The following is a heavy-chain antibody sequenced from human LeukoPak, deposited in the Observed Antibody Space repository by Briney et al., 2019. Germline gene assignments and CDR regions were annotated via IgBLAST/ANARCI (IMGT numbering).Heavy chain of an antibody. V-gene: IGHV4-59*01. D-gene: IGHD2-15*01. J-gene: IGHJ4*02. CDR1: GGSISSYY. CDR3: ARVAGYCSGGSCYSAEFDY. Sequence: WETLSLTCTVSGGSISSYYWSWIRQPPGKGLEWSGNIYYSGSTNYNPSLKSRVTISVDTSKNQFSLKLSSVTAADTAVYYCARVAGYCSGGSCYSAEFDYWGQGTLVTVSS. CDR2: IYYSGST.